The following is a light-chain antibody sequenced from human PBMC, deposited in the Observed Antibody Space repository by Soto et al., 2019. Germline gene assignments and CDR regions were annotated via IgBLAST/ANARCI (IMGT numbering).Light chain of an antibody. V-gene: IGKV1-5*03. CDR2: KAS. CDR3: QQYSHLIT. J-gene: IGKJ5*01. CDR1: QSISSW. Sequence: MKQSPATLSASVGDRVTIHCRASQSISSWLAWYQQKPGKAPKLLIYKASSLESGVPSRFSGSGSGTDFTFTISSLQPEDIATYYCQQYSHLITFGQGRLPEV.